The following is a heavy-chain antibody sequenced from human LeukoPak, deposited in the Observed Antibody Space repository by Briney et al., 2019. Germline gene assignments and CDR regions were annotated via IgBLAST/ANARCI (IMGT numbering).Heavy chain of an antibody. V-gene: IGHV3-15*01. Sequence: GGSLRLSCAASGFTFSNAWMSWVCQAPGKGLEWVGRIKSKTDGGTTDYAAPVKGRFTISRDDSKNTLYLQMNSLKTEDTAVYYCTTEIRRLLWFGEVDYWGQGTLVTVSS. CDR1: GFTFSNAW. J-gene: IGHJ4*02. CDR2: IKSKTDGGTT. CDR3: TTEIRRLLWFGEVDY. D-gene: IGHD3-10*01.